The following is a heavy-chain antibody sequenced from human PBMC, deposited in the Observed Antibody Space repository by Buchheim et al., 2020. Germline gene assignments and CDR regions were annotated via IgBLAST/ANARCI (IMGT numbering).Heavy chain of an antibody. CDR1: GFTFSDYY. CDR2: ISSSSSYT. CDR3: ASVGDYYDSSGYSPFDY. D-gene: IGHD3-22*01. Sequence: QVQLVESGGGLVKPGGSLRLSCAASGFTFSDYYMSWIRQAPGKGLEWVSYISSSSSYTNYADSVKGRFSISRDNGKNSLYLQMNSLRAEDTAVYYCASVGDYYDSSGYSPFDYWGQGTL. J-gene: IGHJ4*02. V-gene: IGHV3-11*06.